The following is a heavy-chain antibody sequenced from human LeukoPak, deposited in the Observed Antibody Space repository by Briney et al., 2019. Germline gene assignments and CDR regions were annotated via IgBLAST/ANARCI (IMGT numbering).Heavy chain of an antibody. CDR2: IKEDGSEK. D-gene: IGHD6-6*01. CDR1: RFAFSTYW. CDR3: ARDSPGSSRFYHYYGLDV. J-gene: IGHJ6*02. V-gene: IGHV3-7*05. Sequence: SGGSLRLSCAASRFAFSTYWMSWVRQAPGKGLEWVANIKEDGSEKYYVDSLKGRFTIYRDNAKNSLYLQMNRLRAEDTAVYYCARDSPGSSRFYHYYGLDVWGQGTAVTVSS.